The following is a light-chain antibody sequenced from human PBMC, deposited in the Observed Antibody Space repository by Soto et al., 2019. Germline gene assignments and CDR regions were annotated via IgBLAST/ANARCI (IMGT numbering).Light chain of an antibody. Sequence: SVLTQPPSVSAAPGQKVTISCSGSSSNIGNNYVSWYQQLPGTAPKLLIYDNNKRPSGIPDRFSGSKSGTSATLGITGLQAGDEADYYCGTWDSSLSVVVFGGGTQLTV. J-gene: IGLJ2*01. V-gene: IGLV1-51*01. CDR3: GTWDSSLSVVV. CDR2: DNN. CDR1: SSNIGNNY.